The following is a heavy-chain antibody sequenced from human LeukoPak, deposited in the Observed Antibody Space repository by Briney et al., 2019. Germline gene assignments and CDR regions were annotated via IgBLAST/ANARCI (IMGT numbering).Heavy chain of an antibody. CDR2: ISAYNGNT. Sequence: ASVKVSCKASGYTFTSYGISWVRQAPGQGLEWMGWISAYNGNTNYAQKLQGRVTMTTDTSASTAYMELRSLRSDDTAVYYCARSRDSSGWPDAFDLWGQGTMVTVSS. V-gene: IGHV1-18*01. D-gene: IGHD6-19*01. CDR1: GYTFTSYG. J-gene: IGHJ3*01. CDR3: ARSRDSSGWPDAFDL.